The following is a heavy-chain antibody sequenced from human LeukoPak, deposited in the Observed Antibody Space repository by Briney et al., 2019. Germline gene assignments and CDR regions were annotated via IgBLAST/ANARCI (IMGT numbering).Heavy chain of an antibody. Sequence: PGGSLRLSCAASGFTFSSYAMHWVRQAPGKGLEWMAVISYDGSNKYYADSVKGRFTISRDNSKNTLYLQMNSLRAEDTAVYYCARPHTTVTTFVYFDYWGQGTLVTGSS. D-gene: IGHD4-17*01. CDR2: ISYDGSNK. J-gene: IGHJ4*02. V-gene: IGHV3-30-3*01. CDR3: ARPHTTVTTFVYFDY. CDR1: GFTFSSYA.